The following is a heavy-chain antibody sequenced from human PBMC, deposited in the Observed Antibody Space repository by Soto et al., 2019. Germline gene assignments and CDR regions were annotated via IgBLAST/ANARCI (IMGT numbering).Heavy chain of an antibody. CDR1: GGSFSGYY. Sequence: PSETLSLTCAVYGGSFSGYYWSWIRQPPGKGLEWIGYIYYSGSTYYNPSLKSRVTISVDRSKNQFSLKLSSVTAADTAVYYCARAGGLGAVAVDYWGQGTLVTVSS. D-gene: IGHD6-19*01. J-gene: IGHJ4*02. CDR3: ARAGGLGAVAVDY. V-gene: IGHV4-34*01. CDR2: IYYSGST.